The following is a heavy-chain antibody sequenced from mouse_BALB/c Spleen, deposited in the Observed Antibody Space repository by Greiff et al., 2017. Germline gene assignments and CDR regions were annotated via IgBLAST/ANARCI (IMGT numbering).Heavy chain of an antibody. Sequence: EVMLVESGGGLVQPGGSLKLSCAASGFTFSSYTMSWVRQTPEKRLEWVAYISNGGGSTYYPDTVKGRFTISRDNAKNTLYLQMSSLKSEDTAMYYCARGGDTTATAWFAYWGQGTLVTVSA. CDR3: ARGGDTTATAWFAY. CDR1: GFTFSSYT. D-gene: IGHD1-2*01. J-gene: IGHJ3*01. CDR2: ISNGGGST. V-gene: IGHV5-12-2*01.